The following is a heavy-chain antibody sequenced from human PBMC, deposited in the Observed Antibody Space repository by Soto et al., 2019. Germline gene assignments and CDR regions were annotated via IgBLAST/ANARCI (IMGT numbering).Heavy chain of an antibody. J-gene: IGHJ6*02. Sequence: XSVKVSCKASVYTFTSYYMHWVRQAPGQGLEWMGIINPSGGSTSYAQKFQGRVTMTRDTSTSTVYMELSSLRSEDTAVYYCAAGAYYYYGMDVWGQGATVTVSS. V-gene: IGHV1-46*01. CDR3: AAGAYYYYGMDV. CDR2: INPSGGST. D-gene: IGHD6-13*01. CDR1: VYTFTSYY.